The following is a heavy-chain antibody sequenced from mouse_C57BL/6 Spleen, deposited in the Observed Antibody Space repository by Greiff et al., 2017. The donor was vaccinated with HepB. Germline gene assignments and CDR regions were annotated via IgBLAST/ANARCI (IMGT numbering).Heavy chain of an antibody. J-gene: IGHJ3*01. CDR2: IHPNSGST. D-gene: IGHD3-2*02. CDR3: AIDSSGSLFAY. Sequence: QVQLQQPGAELVKPGASVKLSCKASGYTFTSYWMHWVKQRPGQGLEWIGMIHPNSGSTNYNEKFKSKATLTVDKSSSTAYMQLSSLTSEDSAVYYCAIDSSGSLFAYWGQGTLVTVSA. CDR1: GYTFTSYW. V-gene: IGHV1-64*01.